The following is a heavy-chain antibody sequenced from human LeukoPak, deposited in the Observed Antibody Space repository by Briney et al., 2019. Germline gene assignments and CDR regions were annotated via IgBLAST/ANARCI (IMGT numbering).Heavy chain of an antibody. V-gene: IGHV4-39*01. CDR3: ARLGRLVFYFGY. J-gene: IGHJ4*02. D-gene: IGHD1-26*01. CDR1: GGSISSTSYY. Sequence: PSETLSLTCTVSGGSISSTSYYWDWIRQPPGKGLEWIGSIHYSGSTYYNPSLKSRVTISLDTSRNQFSLKLSSVTAADTAVYYCARLGRLVFYFGYWGQGTLVSVSS. CDR2: IHYSGST.